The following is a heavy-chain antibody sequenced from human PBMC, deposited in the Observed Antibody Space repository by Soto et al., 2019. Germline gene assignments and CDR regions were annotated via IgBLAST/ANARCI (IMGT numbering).Heavy chain of an antibody. Sequence: ASVKVSCKASGYTFTSYYMHWVRQAPGQRLEWMGWINAGNGNTKYPQKFQGRVTITRDTSASTAYMELSSLSSEDTAVYYCARGSGYALAPDYWGQGTQVTVSS. V-gene: IGHV1-3*01. CDR2: INAGNGNT. CDR3: ARGSGYALAPDY. CDR1: GYTFTSYY. D-gene: IGHD5-12*01. J-gene: IGHJ4*02.